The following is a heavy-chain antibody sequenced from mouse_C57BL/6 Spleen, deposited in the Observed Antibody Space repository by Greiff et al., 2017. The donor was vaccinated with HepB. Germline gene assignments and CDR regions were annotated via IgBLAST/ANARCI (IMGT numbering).Heavy chain of an antibody. D-gene: IGHD2-3*01. J-gene: IGHJ3*01. CDR3: ARSDGYSFAY. CDR2: ISDGGSYT. V-gene: IGHV5-4*01. Sequence: LVESGGGLVKPGGSLKLSCAASGFTFSSYAMSWVRQTPEKRLEWVATISDGGSYTYYPDNVKGRFTISRDNAKNNLYLQMSHLKSEDTAMYYCARSDGYSFAYWGQGTLVTVSA. CDR1: GFTFSSYA.